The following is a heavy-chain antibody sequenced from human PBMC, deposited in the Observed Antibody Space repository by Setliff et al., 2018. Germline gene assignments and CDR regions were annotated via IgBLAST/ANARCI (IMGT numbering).Heavy chain of an antibody. CDR2: ISSNSNYI. CDR3: ARVSGWYSDAFDI. J-gene: IGHJ3*02. D-gene: IGHD6-19*01. CDR1: GFNLHVYT. V-gene: IGHV3-21*01. Sequence: GGSLRLSCVASGFNLHVYTMEWVRQAPGKGLDWVSSISSNSNYIYTADSLKGRLTVSRDNAKNSLYLQLDSLTADDTAVYYCARVSGWYSDAFDIWGQGTMVTVSS.